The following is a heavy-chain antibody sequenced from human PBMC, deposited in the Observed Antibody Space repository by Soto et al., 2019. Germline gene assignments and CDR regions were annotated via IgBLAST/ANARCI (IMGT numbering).Heavy chain of an antibody. CDR2: ISDGGGTT. J-gene: IGHJ6*03. Sequence: EVQLLESGGGLVQPGGSLRLSGAASGLSFSSYAMTWVRQAPGKGLEWVAAISDGGGTTYYADSVKGRFTISRDNSKNTLYLQMNSLRVEDTAVYYCAKDSRSLTRITIFGVDYMDVWGKGTTVTVSS. D-gene: IGHD3-3*01. V-gene: IGHV3-23*01. CDR3: AKDSRSLTRITIFGVDYMDV. CDR1: GLSFSSYA.